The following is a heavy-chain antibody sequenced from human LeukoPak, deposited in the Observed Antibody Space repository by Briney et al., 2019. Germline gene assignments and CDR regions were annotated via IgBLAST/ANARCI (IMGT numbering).Heavy chain of an antibody. V-gene: IGHV4-59*01. CDR1: GGSIRSYY. CDR2: IYYSGNT. J-gene: IGHJ4*02. Sequence: SETLSLTCTVSGGSIRSYYWNWIRQPPGKGLEWIGYIYYSGNTNYNPSLKSRVTISVDTSKNQFSLKLSSVTAADTAVYYCAKSFGYSRSWFDNWGQGTLVTVSS. D-gene: IGHD6-13*01. CDR3: AKSFGYSRSWFDN.